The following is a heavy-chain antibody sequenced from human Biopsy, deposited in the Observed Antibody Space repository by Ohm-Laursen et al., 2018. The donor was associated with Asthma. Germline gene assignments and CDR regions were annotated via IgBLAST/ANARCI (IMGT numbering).Heavy chain of an antibody. J-gene: IGHJ3*02. CDR3: ARAYGGSFFSGSFDI. Sequence: SLRLSCAASRFTYEMHWVRQAPGKGLEWVAVISYDGSSIYYADSVQGRVTISRDNSKNTLSLQMNSLRAEDTAVYYCARAYGGSFFSGSFDIWGQGTMVTVSS. CDR1: RFTYE. D-gene: IGHD4-23*01. CDR2: ISYDGSSI. V-gene: IGHV3-30*14.